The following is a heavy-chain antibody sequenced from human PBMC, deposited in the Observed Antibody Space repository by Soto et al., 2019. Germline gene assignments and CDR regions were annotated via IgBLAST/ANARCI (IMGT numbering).Heavy chain of an antibody. J-gene: IGHJ5*02. CDR3: ARDYHYYGSGSYTYRFDP. D-gene: IGHD3-10*01. CDR1: GYTFTSYG. CDR2: ISAYNGNT. Sequence: ASVKVSCKASGYTFTSYGISWVRQAPGQGLEWMGWISAYNGNTNYAQKLQGRVTMATDTSTSTAYMELRSLRSDDTAVYYCARDYHYYGSGSYTYRFDPWGQGTLVTV. V-gene: IGHV1-18*01.